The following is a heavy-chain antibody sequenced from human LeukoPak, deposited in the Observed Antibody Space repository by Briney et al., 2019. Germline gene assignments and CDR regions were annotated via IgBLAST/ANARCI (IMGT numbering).Heavy chain of an antibody. V-gene: IGHV4-59*01. J-gene: IGHJ4*02. CDR1: GGSISRYY. CDR3: ARSGRGSSAGFDY. CDR2: IYYSGST. D-gene: IGHD3-10*01. Sequence: SETLSLTCTVSGGSISRYYWSWIRQPPGKGLEWIGYIYYSGSTNYTPSLKSRITISVDTSRNQFSLKLNSVTAADTAVYYCARSGRGSSAGFDYWGQGTLVTVSS.